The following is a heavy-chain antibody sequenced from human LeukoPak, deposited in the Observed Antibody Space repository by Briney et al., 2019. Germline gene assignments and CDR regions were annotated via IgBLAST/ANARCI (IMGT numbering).Heavy chain of an antibody. J-gene: IGHJ4*02. Sequence: GRSLRLSCAASGFTFSSYAMHWARQAPGKGLEWVAVISYDGSNKYYADSVKGRFTISRDNSKNTLYLQMNSLRAEDTAVYYCARDLTSGSLFDYWGQGTLVTVSS. D-gene: IGHD1-26*01. CDR2: ISYDGSNK. V-gene: IGHV3-30-3*01. CDR3: ARDLTSGSLFDY. CDR1: GFTFSSYA.